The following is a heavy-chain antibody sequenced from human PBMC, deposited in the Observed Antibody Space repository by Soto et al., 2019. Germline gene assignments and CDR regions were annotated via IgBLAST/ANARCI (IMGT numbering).Heavy chain of an antibody. V-gene: IGHV3-23*01. CDR1: GFTLSSYA. CDR3: AKPDFSKWLFPLDY. D-gene: IGHD3-22*01. J-gene: IGHJ4*02. CDR2: LSGGGGTT. Sequence: GGPLRLSCAASGFTLSSYAMIWVRQAPGKGLEWVSALSGGGGTTYYADSVKGRFTITRDNSKNTLYLQMNSLRAEDTAVYYCAKPDFSKWLFPLDYWGQGTLVTVSS.